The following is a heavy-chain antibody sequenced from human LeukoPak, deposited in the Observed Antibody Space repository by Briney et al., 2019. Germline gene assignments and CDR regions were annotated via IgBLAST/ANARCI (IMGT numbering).Heavy chain of an antibody. CDR2: IYHSGST. CDR3: ARCGGYYYSSWSDP. D-gene: IGHD3-22*01. V-gene: IGHV4-30-2*01. Sequence: PSETLSLTCAVSGGSISSGGYSWSWIRQPPGKGLEWIGYIYHSGSTYYNPSLKSRVTISVDRSKNQFSLKLSSVTAADTAVYYCARCGGYYYSSWSDPWGQGTLVTVSS. J-gene: IGHJ5*02. CDR1: GGSISSGGYS.